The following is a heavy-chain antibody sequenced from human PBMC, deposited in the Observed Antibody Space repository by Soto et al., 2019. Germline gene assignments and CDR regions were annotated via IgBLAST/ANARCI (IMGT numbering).Heavy chain of an antibody. J-gene: IGHJ5*02. CDR3: WREGNLGRLFQALDA. V-gene: IGHV4-61*03. CDR2: IHYNGNT. CDR1: GDAVSGGS. Sequence: SQTLSVTCTVCGDAVSGGSWSWIRQPPGKGLEWIGNIHYNGNTKYSPSLKSQVTMSVDTSKNHYPLKLISVTPADPAVYFFWREGNLGRLFQALDAWGQGTLVTVPS. D-gene: IGHD2-15*01.